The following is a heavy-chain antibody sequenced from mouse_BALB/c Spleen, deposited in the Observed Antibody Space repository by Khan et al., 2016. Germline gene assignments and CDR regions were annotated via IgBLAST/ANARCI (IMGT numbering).Heavy chain of an antibody. J-gene: IGHJ3*01. CDR3: ARSELGQAWFAY. Sequence: VELVESGAELAKPGASVKMSCKASGYTFTSYWMHWVKQRPGQGLEWIGYINPSTGYTEYNQKFKDKATLTADKSSSTAYMQLSSLTSEDSAVYYCARSELGQAWFAYWGQGTLVTVSA. D-gene: IGHD4-1*01. CDR1: GYTFTSYW. V-gene: IGHV1-7*01. CDR2: INPSTGYT.